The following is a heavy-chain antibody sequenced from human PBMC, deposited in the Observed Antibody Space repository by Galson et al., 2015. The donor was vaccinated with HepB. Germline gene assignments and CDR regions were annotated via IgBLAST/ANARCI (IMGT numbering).Heavy chain of an antibody. D-gene: IGHD1-26*01. CDR2: ISAYNGNT. V-gene: IGHV1-18*01. CDR1: GYTFTSYG. J-gene: IGHJ4*02. CDR3: ARDATPIEWELQPAGY. Sequence: SVKVSCKASGYTFTSYGISWVRQAPGQGLEWMGWISAYNGNTNYAQKFQGRVTMTTDTSTSTAYMELRSLRSDHTAVYYCARDATPIEWELQPAGYWGQGTLVTVSS.